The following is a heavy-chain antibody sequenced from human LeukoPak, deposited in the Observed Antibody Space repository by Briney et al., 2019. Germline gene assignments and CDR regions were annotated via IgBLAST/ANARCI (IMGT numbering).Heavy chain of an antibody. V-gene: IGHV4-59*01. CDR3: ARGRPDNYYGSSGYYFQH. Sequence: SETLSLTCTVSGGSISSYYWSWIRQPPGKGLEWIGYIYYSGSTNYNPSLKSRVTISVDTSKNQFSLKLSSVTAADTAVYYCARGRPDNYYGSSGYYFQHWGQGTLVTVSS. D-gene: IGHD3-22*01. CDR1: GGSISSYY. CDR2: IYYSGST. J-gene: IGHJ1*01.